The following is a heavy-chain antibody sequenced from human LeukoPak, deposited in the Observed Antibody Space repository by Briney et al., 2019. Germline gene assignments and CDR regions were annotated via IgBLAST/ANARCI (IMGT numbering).Heavy chain of an antibody. Sequence: GGSLRLSCAASGFTFSSYSMNWVRQAPGKGLEWVSSINSSSSNIYYADSVKGRFTISRDNAKNLLYLQMISLRAEDTAVYYCARVGVPDYYDSSGYFDYWGQGTLVTVSS. CDR2: INSSSSNI. CDR3: ARVGVPDYYDSSGYFDY. V-gene: IGHV3-21*01. CDR1: GFTFSSYS. J-gene: IGHJ4*02. D-gene: IGHD3-22*01.